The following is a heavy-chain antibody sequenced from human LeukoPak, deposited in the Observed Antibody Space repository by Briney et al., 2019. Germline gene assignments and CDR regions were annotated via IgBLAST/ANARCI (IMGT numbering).Heavy chain of an antibody. V-gene: IGHV3-48*03. D-gene: IGHD3-16*02. J-gene: IGHJ5*02. CDR2: ISSSGSTI. Sequence: GGSLRLSCAASGFTFSSYEMNWVRQAPGKGLEWVSYISSSGSTIYYADSVKGRFTISRDNAKNSLYLQMNSLRAEDTAIYYCARAGFLITFGGVISWGQGTLVTVSS. CDR3: ARAGFLITFGGVIS. CDR1: GFTFSSYE.